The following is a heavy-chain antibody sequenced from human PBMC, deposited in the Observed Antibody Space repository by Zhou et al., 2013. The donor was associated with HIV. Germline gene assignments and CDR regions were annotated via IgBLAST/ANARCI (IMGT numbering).Heavy chain of an antibody. J-gene: IGHJ6*02. D-gene: IGHD2-2*01. V-gene: IGHV1-69*05. CDR2: IIPIFGTS. Sequence: QVQLVQSGAEVKRPGSSVKVSCKASGGTFSTYAISWVRQAPGQGLEWMGGIIPIFGTSNYAQKFQGRATITTDESTSTAYMELSSLRSEDTAVYYCARDLLPTTSWTDSYYYGMDVWAQGPRSPSP. CDR1: GGTFSTYA. CDR3: ARDLLPTTSWTDSYYYGMDV.